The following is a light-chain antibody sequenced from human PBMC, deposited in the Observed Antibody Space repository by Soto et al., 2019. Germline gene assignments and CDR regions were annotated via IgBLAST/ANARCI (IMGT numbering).Light chain of an antibody. J-gene: IGLJ1*01. CDR3: CSYAGSYTFV. V-gene: IGLV2-11*01. Sequence: QSALTQPRSVSGSPGQSVTIYCTGTTGDVGVYNYVSWYQQYPGKAPKIMIYDVSKRPSGVPDRFSGSKSDNTASLTISGLQAEDEADYYCCSYAGSYTFVFGIGTKVTV. CDR2: DVS. CDR1: TGDVGVYNY.